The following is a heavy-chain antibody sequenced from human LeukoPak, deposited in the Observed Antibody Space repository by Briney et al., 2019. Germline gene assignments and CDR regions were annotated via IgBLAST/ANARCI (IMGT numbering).Heavy chain of an antibody. CDR1: GFTFSNNA. J-gene: IGHJ4*02. V-gene: IGHV3-23*01. D-gene: IGHD6-19*01. Sequence: GGSLRLSCAASGFTFSNNAMSWVRQAPGKGLEWVSAISGSGGSTYYADSVKGRFTISRDNSKNTLYLQMNSLRAEDTAVYYCAKEHSSGWYYFDYWGQGTLVTVSS. CDR2: ISGSGGST. CDR3: AKEHSSGWYYFDY.